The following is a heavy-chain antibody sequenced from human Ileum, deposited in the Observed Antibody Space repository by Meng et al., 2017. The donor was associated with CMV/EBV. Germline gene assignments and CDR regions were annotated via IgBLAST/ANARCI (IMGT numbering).Heavy chain of an antibody. V-gene: IGHV3-30*02. J-gene: IGHJ4*02. CDR1: GFPFNIYD. D-gene: IGHD2-15*01. Sequence: GQVVVAGGGVVQPGGSLRLSCVTSGFPFNIYDMHWVRQAPGKGLDWVTCIRHDGSEDFYVDSVKGRFTISRDNSKNTLYLQMNSLRVDDSALYYCTKGGFDSWGQGTLVTVSS. CDR3: TKGGFDS. CDR2: IRHDGSED.